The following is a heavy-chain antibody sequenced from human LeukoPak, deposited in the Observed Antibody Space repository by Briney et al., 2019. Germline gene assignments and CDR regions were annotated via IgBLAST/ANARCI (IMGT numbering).Heavy chain of an antibody. CDR1: GCSISSSNYY. V-gene: IGHV4-39*01. CDR3: ARPYYDSSGYPGVLDY. CDR2: IYYSGST. J-gene: IGHJ4*02. Sequence: SETLSLTCTVSGCSISSSNYYGGWIRQPRGKGLEWIGSIYYSGSTYYNPSLKSRVTISVDTSKNPSSLKLRSVPAADTAVYYCARPYYDSSGYPGVLDYWGQGTLVTVSS. D-gene: IGHD3-22*01.